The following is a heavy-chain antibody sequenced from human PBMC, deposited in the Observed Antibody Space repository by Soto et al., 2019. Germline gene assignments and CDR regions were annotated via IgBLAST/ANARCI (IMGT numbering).Heavy chain of an antibody. Sequence: PSETLSLTCTVPGGSISSGDYYWSWIRQPPGKGREWIGYIYYSGSTYYNPSLKSRVTISVDTSKNQFSLKLSSVTAADTAVYYCARGIRDSSSWYRGGNWFDPWGQGTLVTVSS. CDR1: GGSISSGDYY. J-gene: IGHJ5*02. V-gene: IGHV4-30-4*01. CDR3: ARGIRDSSSWYRGGNWFDP. CDR2: IYYSGST. D-gene: IGHD6-13*01.